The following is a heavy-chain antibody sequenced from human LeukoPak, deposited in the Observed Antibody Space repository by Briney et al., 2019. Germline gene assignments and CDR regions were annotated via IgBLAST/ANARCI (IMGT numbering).Heavy chain of an antibody. Sequence: SETLSLTCTVSGGSISSSSYYWGWIRQPPGKGLEWIGSIYYSGSTYYNPSLKSRVTISVDTSKNQFSLKLSSVTAADTAVYYCARGRITMIKNYYYMDVWGKGTTVTVSS. CDR1: GGSISSSSYY. D-gene: IGHD3-22*01. V-gene: IGHV4-39*01. CDR2: IYYSGST. J-gene: IGHJ6*03. CDR3: ARGRITMIKNYYYMDV.